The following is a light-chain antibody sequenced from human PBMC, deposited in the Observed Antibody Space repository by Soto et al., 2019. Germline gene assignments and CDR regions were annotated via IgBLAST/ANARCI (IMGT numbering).Light chain of an antibody. J-gene: IGKJ1*01. CDR1: QSISSW. CDR3: QQYNNS. CDR2: KAS. Sequence: DIQMTQSPSTLSASVGDRVTITCRASQSISSWLAWYQHKPGKAPRLLIYKASNLQSGVPSRFSGSGSRTEFTSPISSLQPDDFATYYCQQYNNSFGQGTKVEIK. V-gene: IGKV1-5*03.